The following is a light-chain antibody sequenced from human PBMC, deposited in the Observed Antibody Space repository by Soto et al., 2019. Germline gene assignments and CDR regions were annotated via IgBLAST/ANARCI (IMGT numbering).Light chain of an antibody. Sequence: QSVLTQPPSVSGAPGQRVTISCTGSSSNIGAGYDVHWYQQLPGTAPKLLIYGNSNRPSGVPDRFSGSKSGTSASLAITGRQAEDEADYYYQSYDSGRSGVVFGGGTKLTVL. CDR2: GNS. CDR1: SSNIGAGYD. J-gene: IGLJ2*01. CDR3: QSYDSGRSGVV. V-gene: IGLV1-40*01.